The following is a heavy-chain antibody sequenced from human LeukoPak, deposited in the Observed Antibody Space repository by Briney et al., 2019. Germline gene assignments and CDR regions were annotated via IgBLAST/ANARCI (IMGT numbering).Heavy chain of an antibody. CDR1: GGSISTISSSTYY. D-gene: IGHD6-25*01. V-gene: IGHV4-39*01. CDR3: ARQLPTAAADTRGYFDY. J-gene: IGHJ4*02. Sequence: SETLSLTCTVSGGSISTISSSTYYWGWIRQAPGKGLEWIGSLFYGENSHYNPSLKSRATLYVDTSNNQFSLKLTSVTAADAAVYFCARQLPTAAADTRGYFDYWGQGTVVTVSS. CDR2: LFYGENS.